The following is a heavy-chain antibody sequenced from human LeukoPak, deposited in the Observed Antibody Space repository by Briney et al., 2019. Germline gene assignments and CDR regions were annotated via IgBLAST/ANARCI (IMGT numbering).Heavy chain of an antibody. J-gene: IGHJ5*02. CDR3: AKAASNWFDP. CDR1: GFTFSNYA. D-gene: IGHD6-25*01. V-gene: IGHV3-30-3*01. CDR2: ISDDGSRQ. Sequence: GGPLRLSCAATGFTFSNYAIHWGRQAPGKGLEWVAFISDDGSRQHYADSVKGRFTISRDNSKNTLNLQMNSLRAEDTAVYYCAKAASNWFDPWGQGTLVTVSS.